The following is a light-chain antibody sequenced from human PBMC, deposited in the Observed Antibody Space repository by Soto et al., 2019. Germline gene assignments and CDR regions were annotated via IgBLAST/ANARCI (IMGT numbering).Light chain of an antibody. Sequence: EIVMTQSPASLSVSPGDGATLSCRASQSVARNVAWYQQKPGQGPRLLIHGASTRAVGVPARFSGSGSGTDFTLTISSLQSEDFAVYDIQQYQNWPPQYTFGQGTKLQI. CDR1: QSVARN. V-gene: IGKV3-15*01. CDR2: GAS. CDR3: QQYQNWPPQYT. J-gene: IGKJ2*01.